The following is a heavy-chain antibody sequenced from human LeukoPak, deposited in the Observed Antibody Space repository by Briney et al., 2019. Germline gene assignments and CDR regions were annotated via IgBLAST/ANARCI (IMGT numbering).Heavy chain of an antibody. J-gene: IGHJ4*02. Sequence: GASVKVSCKASGGTFSSYAISWVRQAPGQGLEWMGGIIPIFGTANYAQKFQGRVTITADESTSTAYMELSSLRSEDTAVYYCARGRWYSGSFLFQDYWGQGTLVTVSS. V-gene: IGHV1-69*13. CDR2: IIPIFGTA. CDR1: GGTFSSYA. CDR3: ARGRWYSGSFLFQDY. D-gene: IGHD1-26*01.